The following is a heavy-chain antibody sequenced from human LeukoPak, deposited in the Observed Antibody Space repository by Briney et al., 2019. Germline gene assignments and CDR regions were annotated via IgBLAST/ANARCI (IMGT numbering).Heavy chain of an antibody. CDR1: GFTFSSYS. CDR2: ISSSSSYI. Sequence: PGGSLRLSCAASGFTFSSYSMNWVRQAPGKGLEWVSSISSSSSYIYYADSVKGRFTISRDNAKNSLYLQMNSLRAEDTAVYYCARDDGYCSSTSCYGIRYFDYWGQGTLVTVSS. CDR3: ARDDGYCSSTSCYGIRYFDY. D-gene: IGHD2-2*03. V-gene: IGHV3-21*01. J-gene: IGHJ4*02.